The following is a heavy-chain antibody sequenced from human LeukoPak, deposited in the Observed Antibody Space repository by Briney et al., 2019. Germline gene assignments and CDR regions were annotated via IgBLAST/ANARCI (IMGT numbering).Heavy chain of an antibody. D-gene: IGHD3-9*01. V-gene: IGHV4-4*07. CDR2: IYTSGST. J-gene: IGHJ6*03. CDR3: ARVPRADDSYYYYYYMDV. CDR1: GGSMSSYY. Sequence: SETLSLTCTVSGGSMSSYYWSWIRQPAGKGLEWIGRIYTSGSTNYNPSLKSRVTISVDTSKNQFSLKLSSVTAADTAVYYCARVPRADDSYYYYYYMDVWGKGTTVTISS.